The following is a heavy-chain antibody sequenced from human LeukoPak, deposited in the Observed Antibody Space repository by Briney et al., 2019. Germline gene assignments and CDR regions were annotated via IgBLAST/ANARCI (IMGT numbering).Heavy chain of an antibody. CDR1: GGSISSGGYY. CDR3: SVYYYGSDTY. CDR2: IYHSGST. J-gene: IGHJ4*02. D-gene: IGHD3-10*01. V-gene: IGHV4-30-2*01. Sequence: KTSETLSLTCTVSGGSISSGGYYWSWIRQPPGKGLEWIGYIYHSGSTYYNPSLKSRVTISVDTSKNQFSLKLSSVTAADTAVYYCSVYYYGSDTYWGQGTLVTVSS.